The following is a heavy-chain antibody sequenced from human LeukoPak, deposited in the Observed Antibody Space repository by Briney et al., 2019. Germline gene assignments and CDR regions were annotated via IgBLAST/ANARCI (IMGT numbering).Heavy chain of an antibody. J-gene: IGHJ4*02. CDR1: GFIFSSYS. CDR2: ISGSNHAI. V-gene: IGHV3-48*02. Sequence: GGSLRLSCAASGFIFSSYSMSWVRQAPGKGLEWLSYISGSNHAIYYADSVKGRFTISRDNAKNSLFLHMNSLRDEDTAVYYCARGYYSLGYFDYWGQGALVTVSS. D-gene: IGHD3-22*01. CDR3: ARGYYSLGYFDY.